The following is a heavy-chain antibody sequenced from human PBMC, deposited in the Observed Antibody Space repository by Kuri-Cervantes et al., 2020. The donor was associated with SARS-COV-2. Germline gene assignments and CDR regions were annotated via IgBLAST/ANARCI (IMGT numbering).Heavy chain of an antibody. Sequence: GSLRLSCTVSGGSISSSISSSSYYWGWIRQPPGKGLEWVAEITQSGSTNYNPSLKSRVTISLDTSKSQFSLKLTSLTAADTAVYYCARGRNDISMIALVVTTSSWYFDLWGRGTLVTVSS. CDR2: ITQSGST. J-gene: IGHJ2*01. CDR1: GGSISSSISSSSYY. V-gene: IGHV4-39*07. CDR3: ARGRNDISMIALVVTTSSWYFDL. D-gene: IGHD3-22*01.